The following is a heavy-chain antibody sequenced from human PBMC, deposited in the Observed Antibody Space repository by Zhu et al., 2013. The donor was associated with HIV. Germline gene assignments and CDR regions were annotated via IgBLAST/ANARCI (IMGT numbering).Heavy chain of an antibody. J-gene: IGHJ4*02. D-gene: IGHD2-15*01. CDR1: GYTFTKYT. CDR2: INVVNGNT. CDR3: AREYCSGGGCYSATRFDY. Sequence: QVRLVQSGAEVKKPGASVKVSCKASGYTFTKYTMHWVRQAPGQRLEWMGWINVVNGNTKSSQKFRGRVTITRDTSASTAYMEMKSLRSEDTAVYYCAREYCSGGGCYSATRFDYWGQGTLVTVSS. V-gene: IGHV1-3*01.